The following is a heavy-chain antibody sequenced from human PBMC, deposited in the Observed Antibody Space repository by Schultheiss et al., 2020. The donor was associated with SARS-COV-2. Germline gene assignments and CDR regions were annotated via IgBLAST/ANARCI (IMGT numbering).Heavy chain of an antibody. Sequence: GESLKISCAASGFTFSCYGMHWVRQAPGKGLEWVAVISYDGSNKYYADSVKGRFTISRDNSKNTLYLQMNSLRAEDTAVYYCARGYSGYDPYYYYYGMDVWGQGTTVTVSS. J-gene: IGHJ6*02. CDR2: ISYDGSNK. CDR3: ARGYSGYDPYYYYYGMDV. CDR1: GFTFSCYG. V-gene: IGHV3-33*05. D-gene: IGHD5-12*01.